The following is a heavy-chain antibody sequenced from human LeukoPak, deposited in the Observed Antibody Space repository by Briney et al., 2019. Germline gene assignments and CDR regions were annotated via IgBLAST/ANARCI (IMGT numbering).Heavy chain of an antibody. CDR3: ARELPREVTLDY. J-gene: IGHJ4*02. D-gene: IGHD2-21*02. Sequence: AGGSLRLSCAASGFTFSSYWMHWVRQAPGKGLVWVSRINADGSRTGYADSVEGRFTFSRDNARNTLYLQMNSLRAEDTAVYYCARELPREVTLDYWGQGTLVTVSS. CDR2: INADGSRT. V-gene: IGHV3-74*01. CDR1: GFTFSSYW.